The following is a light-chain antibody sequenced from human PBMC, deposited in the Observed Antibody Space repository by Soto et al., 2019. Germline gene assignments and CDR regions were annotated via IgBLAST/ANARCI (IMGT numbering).Light chain of an antibody. Sequence: ESVLTQSPGTLSMSPGERATLSCRASQSVSSSYSAWYQQKPGQAPRLLIYGASSRATGIPDRFSGSGSGTDFTLTISRLAPEDCAVYYCQQYGSSPFTFGPWTNVDI. CDR3: QQYGSSPFT. V-gene: IGKV3-20*01. J-gene: IGKJ3*01. CDR1: QSVSSSY. CDR2: GAS.